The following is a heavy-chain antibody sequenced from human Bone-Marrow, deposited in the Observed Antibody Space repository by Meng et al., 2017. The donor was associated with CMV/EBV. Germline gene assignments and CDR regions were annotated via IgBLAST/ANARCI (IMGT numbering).Heavy chain of an antibody. CDR1: GFTFDDYA. V-gene: IGHV3-9*01. CDR2: ISWNSGSI. D-gene: IGHD4-11*01. J-gene: IGHJ4*02. Sequence: SLKISCAASGFTFDDYAMHWVRQAPGKGLEWVSGISWNSGSIGYADSVKGRFTISRDNAKNSLYLQMNSLRAEDTALYYCAKARSRATVTASDYWGQGTLVTVSS. CDR3: AKARSRATVTASDY.